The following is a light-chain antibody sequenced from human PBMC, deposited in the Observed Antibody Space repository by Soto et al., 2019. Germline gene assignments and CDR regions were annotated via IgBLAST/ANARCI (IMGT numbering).Light chain of an antibody. J-gene: IGLJ1*01. V-gene: IGLV2-14*01. CDR3: SSYTRSNTFV. CDR2: EVS. CDR1: SSDVGYNF. Sequence: QSVLTQPASVSGSPGQSITISCTGTSSDVGYNFVSWFQQHPGKAPKLMTFEVSNRPSGVSNRFSGSKSGNTASLTISGLQAEDEADYYCSSYTRSNTFVFGTGTKLTVL.